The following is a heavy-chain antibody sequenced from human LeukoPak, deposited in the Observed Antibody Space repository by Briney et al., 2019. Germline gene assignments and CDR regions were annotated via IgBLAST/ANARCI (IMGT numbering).Heavy chain of an antibody. CDR1: GFTFGSYW. CDR2: IKKDGSEK. Sequence: PGGSLRLSCATSGFTFGSYWMSWVRQAPGKGLEWVANIKKDGSEKNYVDSVKGRFTISRDNAKNSLYLQMNSLRAEDTAVYYCAKTVAGILPHAFDIWGQGTMVTVSS. V-gene: IGHV3-7*03. CDR3: AKTVAGILPHAFDI. J-gene: IGHJ3*02. D-gene: IGHD6-19*01.